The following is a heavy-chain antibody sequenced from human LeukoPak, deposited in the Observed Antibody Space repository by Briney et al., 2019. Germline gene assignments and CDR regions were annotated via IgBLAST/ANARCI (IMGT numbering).Heavy chain of an antibody. V-gene: IGHV3-30*02. CDR3: AKDSAFYYIDV. D-gene: IGHD3-10*01. Sequence: PGGSLRLSCAASGFTFNNYGMHWVRRAPSKGLEWVAFIRYNGNNQYYADSVKGRFTISRDNSKNTLYLQMNSLKGDDTAVYYCAKDSAFYYIDVWGKGTTVIISS. CDR1: GFTFNNYG. CDR2: IRYNGNNQ. J-gene: IGHJ6*03.